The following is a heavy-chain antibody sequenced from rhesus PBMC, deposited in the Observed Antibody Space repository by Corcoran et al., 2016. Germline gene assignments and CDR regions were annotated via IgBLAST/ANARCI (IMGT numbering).Heavy chain of an antibody. Sequence: EVQLVESGGGLVKPGGSLRLSCAASGFTFSGYDMSWFRQALGTGMEWVSSISNTGKTIYDADSVKGRFTISRDNAKNSLSLQMNSLKTEDTAVYYCTRLRYSGSYYPRYYFDYWGQGVLVTVSS. J-gene: IGHJ4*01. CDR1: GFTFSGYD. D-gene: IGHD3-16*01. CDR2: ISNTGKTI. V-gene: IGHV3S4*01. CDR3: TRLRYSGSYYPRYYFDY.